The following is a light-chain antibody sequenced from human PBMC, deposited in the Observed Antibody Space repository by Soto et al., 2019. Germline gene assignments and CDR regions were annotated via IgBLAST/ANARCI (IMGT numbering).Light chain of an antibody. CDR3: AAWDDSLNGWV. CDR2: SNN. CDR1: SSNIGSNT. Sequence: QSVLTQPPSASGTPGQWVTISCSGSSSNIGSNTVNWYQQLPGTAPKLLIYSNNQRPSEGPDRFSGSKSGTSASLAISGLQSEDEADYYCAAWDDSLNGWVFGGGTKLTVL. J-gene: IGLJ3*02. V-gene: IGLV1-44*01.